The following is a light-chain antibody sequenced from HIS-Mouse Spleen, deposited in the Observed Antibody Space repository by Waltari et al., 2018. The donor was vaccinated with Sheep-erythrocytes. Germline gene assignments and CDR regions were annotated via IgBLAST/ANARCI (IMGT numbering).Light chain of an antibody. J-gene: IGLJ1*01. CDR2: QDS. V-gene: IGLV3-1*01. Sequence: SYELTQPPSVSVSPGQTASITCFGDKLGGKYACWYQQKPGQSPVPVIYQDSKRPSGIPDRFSGSKSGNTASLTISGLQAEDEADYYCCSYAGSYKHVFATGTKVTVL. CDR3: CSYAGSYKHV. CDR1: KLGGKY.